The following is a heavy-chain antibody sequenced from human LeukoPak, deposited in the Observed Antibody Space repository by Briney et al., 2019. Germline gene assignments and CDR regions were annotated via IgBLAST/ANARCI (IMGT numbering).Heavy chain of an antibody. CDR3: TRDQMNY. Sequence: PGGSPRLSCTASEFTVSRNYMLRVRQAPGKGLEWVSLIFSNGDTHYADSVKGRFTISRDTSKNTVSLQMNSLRVEDTAMYYCTRDQMNYWGQGTLVTVSS. CDR1: EFTVSRNY. V-gene: IGHV3-53*01. CDR2: IFSNGDT. D-gene: IGHD5-24*01. J-gene: IGHJ4*02.